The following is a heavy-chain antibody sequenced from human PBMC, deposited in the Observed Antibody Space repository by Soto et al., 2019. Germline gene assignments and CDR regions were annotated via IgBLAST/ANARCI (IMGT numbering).Heavy chain of an antibody. CDR1: GGFIR. J-gene: IGHJ5*02. CDR3: ARVPDR. V-gene: IGHV4-59*12. Sequence: SETLSLTCTVSGGFIRGWIRQSPDKGLEWIGYIYNSGSTYYNPSLKSRVTISVDRSKNQFSLKLSSVTAADTAVYYCARVPDRWGQGTLVTVSS. CDR2: IYNSGST. D-gene: IGHD2-2*01.